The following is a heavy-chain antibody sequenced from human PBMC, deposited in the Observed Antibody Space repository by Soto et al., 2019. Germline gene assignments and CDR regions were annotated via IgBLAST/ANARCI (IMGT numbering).Heavy chain of an antibody. CDR1: GFSLSTSGVG. V-gene: IGHV2-5*02. CDR3: ADSVLLWFGGLVPTFDY. CDR2: IYWDDDK. Sequence: QITLKESGPTLVKPTQTLTLTCTFSGFSLSTSGVGVGWIRQPPGKPLEWLALIYWDDDKRYSPFLKSRLTIAKDTSKIHGVPKKNNMDPEDTVLYDYADSVLLWFGGLVPTFDYWGQGTLVTVSS. D-gene: IGHD3-10*01. J-gene: IGHJ4*02.